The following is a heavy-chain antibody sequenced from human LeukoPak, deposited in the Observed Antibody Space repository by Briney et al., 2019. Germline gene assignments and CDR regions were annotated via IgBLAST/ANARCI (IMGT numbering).Heavy chain of an antibody. J-gene: IGHJ5*02. CDR2: INHSGST. CDR1: SGSFSGYY. Sequence: SETLSLTCAVYSGSFSGYYWSWIRQPPGKGLEWIGEINHSGSTNYNPSPKSRFTISVDTSKNQFSLKLSSVTAADTAVYYCARGGWILLSPNYFDPWGQGTLVAVSS. D-gene: IGHD2-2*03. V-gene: IGHV4-34*01. CDR3: ARGGWILLSPNYFDP.